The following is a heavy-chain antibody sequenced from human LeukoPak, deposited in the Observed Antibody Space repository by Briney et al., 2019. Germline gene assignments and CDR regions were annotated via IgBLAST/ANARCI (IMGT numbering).Heavy chain of an antibody. V-gene: IGHV3-23*01. CDR1: GFTFSSHA. D-gene: IGHD3-3*01. CDR3: AKDRQFLEWLLSYFDY. J-gene: IGHJ4*02. CDR2: ISGSGGST. Sequence: GGSLRLSCTPSGFTFSSHAMSWVRQAPGKGLEWVSAISGSGGSTYYADSVKGRFTISRDNSKNTLYLQMNSLRAEDTAVYYCAKDRQFLEWLLSYFDYWGQGTLVTVSS.